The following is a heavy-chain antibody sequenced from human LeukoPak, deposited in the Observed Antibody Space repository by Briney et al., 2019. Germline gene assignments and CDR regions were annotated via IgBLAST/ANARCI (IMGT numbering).Heavy chain of an antibody. CDR1: DVSTTGYY. V-gene: IGHV4-59*08. D-gene: IGHD3-10*01. J-gene: IGHJ3*01. CDR2: VYYTGRT. Sequence: SETLSLTCSVSDVSTTGYYWSWIRQPPGKGLEWIAYVYYTGRTLYNPSLESRVTISLDTSKTQFSLTVTSVTAADTAVYYCARHMSVSYDAFDLWGRGTTVTVSS. CDR3: ARHMSVSYDAFDL.